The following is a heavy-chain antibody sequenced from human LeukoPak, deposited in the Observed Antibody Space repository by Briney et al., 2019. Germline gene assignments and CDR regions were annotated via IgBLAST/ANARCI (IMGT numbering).Heavy chain of an antibody. CDR2: INPNSGGT. J-gene: IGHJ4*02. Sequence: ASVKVSCKASGYTFTGYYMHWVRQAPGQGLEWMGRINPNSGGTNYAQKFQGRVTMTRDTSISTAYMELSRLRSDDTAVYYCAREDGGSWFAGGLNYWGQGTLVTVSS. V-gene: IGHV1-2*06. CDR3: AREDGGSWFAGGLNY. D-gene: IGHD6-13*01. CDR1: GYTFTGYY.